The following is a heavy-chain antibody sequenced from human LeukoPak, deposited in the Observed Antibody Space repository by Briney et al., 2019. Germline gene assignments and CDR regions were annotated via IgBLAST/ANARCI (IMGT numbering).Heavy chain of an antibody. Sequence: ASVKVSCKASGYTFTSYGISWVRQAPGQGLEWMGWISAYNGNTNYAQKLQGRVTMTTDTSTSTAYMELRSLRSDDTAVYYCAREREYSSSWYDYYYYGMDVWGQGTLVTVSS. D-gene: IGHD6-13*01. CDR3: AREREYSSSWYDYYYYGMDV. CDR1: GYTFTSYG. CDR2: ISAYNGNT. J-gene: IGHJ6*02. V-gene: IGHV1-18*01.